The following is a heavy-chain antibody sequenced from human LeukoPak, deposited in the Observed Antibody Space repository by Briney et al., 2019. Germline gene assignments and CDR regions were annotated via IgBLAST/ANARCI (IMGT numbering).Heavy chain of an antibody. D-gene: IGHD6-13*01. CDR3: ARPLSGIAHYDAFDI. CDR2: INAGNGNT. J-gene: IGHJ3*02. Sequence: ASVKVSCKASGYTFTSYAMHWVRQAPGQRLEWMGWINAGNGNTKYSQKFQGRVTITRDTSASTAYVELSSLRSEDTAVYYCARPLSGIAHYDAFDIWDQGTMVTVSS. CDR1: GYTFTSYA. V-gene: IGHV1-3*01.